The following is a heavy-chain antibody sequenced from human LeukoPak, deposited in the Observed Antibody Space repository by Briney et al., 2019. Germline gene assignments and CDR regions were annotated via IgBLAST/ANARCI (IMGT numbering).Heavy chain of an antibody. J-gene: IGHJ4*02. CDR3: ARGPQKNGHSSGYPGYFDY. Sequence: PGGSLRLSCAASRFTFSSYSINWVRQAPGKGLEWVSSISISSSYIYYADSVKGRFTISRDNAKNSLYLQMNSLRAEDTAVYYCARGPQKNGHSSGYPGYFDYWGQGTLVTVSS. V-gene: IGHV3-21*01. D-gene: IGHD3-22*01. CDR1: RFTFSSYS. CDR2: ISISSSYI.